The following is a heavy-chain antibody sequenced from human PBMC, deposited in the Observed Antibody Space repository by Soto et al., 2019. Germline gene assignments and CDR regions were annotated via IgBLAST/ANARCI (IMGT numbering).Heavy chain of an antibody. CDR1: GASINNNDYY. Sequence: PSETLSLTCTVSGASINNNDYYWSGSRQTPGKGLEWIGYVYYSGTTDYIPSLKSRLSMSIDKSQNQFTLKLNSVTAADTATYYCARMSYFYDKWYFDLWGRGTLVTVSS. J-gene: IGHJ2*01. CDR2: VYYSGTT. D-gene: IGHD3-22*01. V-gene: IGHV4-30-4*01. CDR3: ARMSYFYDKWYFDL.